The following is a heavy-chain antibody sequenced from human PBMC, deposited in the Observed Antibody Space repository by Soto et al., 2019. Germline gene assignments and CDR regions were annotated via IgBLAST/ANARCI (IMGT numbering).Heavy chain of an antibody. J-gene: IGHJ4*02. V-gene: IGHV1-69*13. CDR1: GGTFSSYA. CDR3: ARESVEMATIPLDY. Sequence: GASVKVSCKASGGTFSSYAISWVRQAPGQGLEWMGGIIPIFGTANYAQKFQGRVTITADESTSTAYMELSSLRSEDTAVYYCARESVEMATIPLDYWGQGTLVTVSS. CDR2: IIPIFGTA. D-gene: IGHD5-12*01.